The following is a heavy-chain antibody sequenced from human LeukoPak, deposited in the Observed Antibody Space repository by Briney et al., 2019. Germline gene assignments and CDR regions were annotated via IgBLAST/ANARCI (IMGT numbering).Heavy chain of an antibody. V-gene: IGHV3-30*04. CDR3: ARGRYYDSSGYYWRSPDAFDI. CDR1: GFTFSSYA. D-gene: IGHD3-22*01. CDR2: ISYDGSNK. J-gene: IGHJ3*02. Sequence: GGSLRLSCAASGFTFSSYAMHWVRQAPGKGLEWVAVISYDGSNKYYADSVKGRFTISRDNSKNTLYLQMNSLRAEDTAVYYCARGRYYDSSGYYWRSPDAFDIWGQGTMVTVSS.